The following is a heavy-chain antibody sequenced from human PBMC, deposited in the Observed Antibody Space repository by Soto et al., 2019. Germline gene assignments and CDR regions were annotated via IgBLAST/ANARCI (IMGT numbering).Heavy chain of an antibody. CDR1: GFTLSSYG. Sequence: QVQLVESGGGVVQPGRYLRLSCAASGFTLSSYGMHWVRQAPGKGLEWVALISYDGSNKYYVDSVKGRFTISRDNSKNTLFLQMNSLRAGDTAVYYCAKDRLRGGFLTTATTNGMDVWGQGTTVTVSS. CDR2: ISYDGSNK. V-gene: IGHV3-30*18. D-gene: IGHD1-26*01. CDR3: AKDRLRGGFLTTATTNGMDV. J-gene: IGHJ6*02.